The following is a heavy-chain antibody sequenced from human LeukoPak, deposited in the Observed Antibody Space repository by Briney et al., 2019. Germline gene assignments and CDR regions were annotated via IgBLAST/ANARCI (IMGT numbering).Heavy chain of an antibody. CDR1: GYTFTSYD. CDR3: ARASLGIFGVVKGGFDY. CDR2: MNPNSGNT. V-gene: IGHV1-8*01. Sequence: ASVKVSCKASGYTFTSYDINWVRQATGQGLEWMGWMNPNSGNTGYAQKFQGRVTMTRNTSISTAFMELSSLRSEDTAVYYCARASLGIFGVVKGGFDYWGQGTLVTVSS. J-gene: IGHJ4*02. D-gene: IGHD3-3*01.